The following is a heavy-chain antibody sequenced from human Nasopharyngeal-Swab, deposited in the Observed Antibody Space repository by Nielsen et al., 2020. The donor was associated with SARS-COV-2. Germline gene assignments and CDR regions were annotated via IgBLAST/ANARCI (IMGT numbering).Heavy chain of an antibody. D-gene: IGHD6-6*01. CDR1: GGTFSSYA. V-gene: IGHV1-69*13. CDR3: ARRPYSSSSGDYYYGMDV. J-gene: IGHJ6*02. CDR2: IIPIFGTA. Sequence: SVKVSCKASGGTFSSYAISWVRQAPGQGLEWMGGIIPIFGTANYARKFQGRVTITADESTSTAYMELSSLRSEDTAVYYCARRPYSSSSGDYYYGMDVWGQGTTVTVSS.